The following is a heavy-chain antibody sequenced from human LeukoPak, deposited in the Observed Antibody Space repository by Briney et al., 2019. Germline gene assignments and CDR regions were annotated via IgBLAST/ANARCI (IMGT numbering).Heavy chain of an antibody. J-gene: IGHJ4*02. CDR3: AIGVVALFDY. Sequence: PGGSLRLSCAASGFTFSTYAMSWVRQAPGKGLEWVSAISGSGDSTYYVDSVKGRFTISRDNSKNTLYLQMNSLRAEDTAVHYCAIGVVALFDYWGQGTLVTVSS. CDR2: ISGSGDST. D-gene: IGHD5-12*01. V-gene: IGHV3-23*01. CDR1: GFTFSTYA.